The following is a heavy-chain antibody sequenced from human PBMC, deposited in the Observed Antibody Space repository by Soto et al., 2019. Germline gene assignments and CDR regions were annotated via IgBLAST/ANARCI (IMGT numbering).Heavy chain of an antibody. CDR3: ARILTRSCRDGYNYRCWYGMDV. Sequence: QITLKESGPVLVKPTETITLTCTVSGFSLSNARMGVSWIRQPPGKALEWLAHIFSNDEKSYSTSLKSRLTISKDTSKRQVVLTMTNMDPVDTATYYCARILTRSCRDGYNYRCWYGMDVWGQGTTVTVSS. J-gene: IGHJ6*02. D-gene: IGHD5-12*01. CDR1: GFSLSNARMG. CDR2: IFSNDEK. V-gene: IGHV2-26*01.